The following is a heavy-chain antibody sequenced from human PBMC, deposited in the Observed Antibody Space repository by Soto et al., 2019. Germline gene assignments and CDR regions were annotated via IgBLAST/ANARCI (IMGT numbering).Heavy chain of an antibody. CDR2: MYHSGSA. J-gene: IGHJ4*02. V-gene: IGHV4-4*02. Sequence: SETLSLTCAVSGGSVSSTYWWRWVRQPPGKGLERIGEMYHSGSANHHPSLKSRVTISVDNSKNQFSLNLNSVTAADTAVYYCSRYNAASGTYYFDYWGQGTQVTFPS. CDR1: GGSVSSTYW. D-gene: IGHD6-13*01. CDR3: SRYNAASGTYYFDY.